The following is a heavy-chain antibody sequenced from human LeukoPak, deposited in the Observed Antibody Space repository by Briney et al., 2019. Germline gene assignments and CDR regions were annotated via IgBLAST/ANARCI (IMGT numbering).Heavy chain of an antibody. CDR3: ARDYGGNSGEVRYDY. V-gene: IGHV3-30*02. Sequence: PGGSLRLSCAASGFSFSNYGMHWVRQAPGRGLEWVAYIRYDGSQKYYGDSVKGRFTISRDNSKNTLYLQMNSLRAEDTAVYYCARDYGGNSGEVRYDYWGQGTLVTVSS. J-gene: IGHJ4*02. CDR2: IRYDGSQK. CDR1: GFSFSNYG. D-gene: IGHD4-23*01.